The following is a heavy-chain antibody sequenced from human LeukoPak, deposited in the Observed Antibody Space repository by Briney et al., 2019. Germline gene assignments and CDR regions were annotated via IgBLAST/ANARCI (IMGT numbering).Heavy chain of an antibody. D-gene: IGHD3-10*01. Sequence: PGGSLRLSCAASGFTFSSYAMSWVRQAPGKGLEWVANIKQDGSEKYYVDSVKGRFTISRDNAKKSLYLQMNSLRAEDTAVYYCARNLYYYGSSSYYFDYWGQGTLVTVSS. V-gene: IGHV3-7*03. CDR2: IKQDGSEK. J-gene: IGHJ4*02. CDR3: ARNLYYYGSSSYYFDY. CDR1: GFTFSSYA.